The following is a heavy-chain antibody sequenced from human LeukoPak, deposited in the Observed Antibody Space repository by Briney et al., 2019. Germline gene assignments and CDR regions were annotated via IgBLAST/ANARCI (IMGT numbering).Heavy chain of an antibody. CDR2: ISAYNGNT. CDR1: GYTFTNYG. CDR3: ARAAHYYDSSGYYDY. V-gene: IGHV1-18*01. Sequence: GASVKVSCKASGYTFTNYGISWVRQAPGQGLEWMGWISAYNGNTNYAQKLQGRVTMTTDTSTSTAYMELRSLRSDDTAVYYCARAAHYYDSSGYYDYWGQGTLVTVSS. D-gene: IGHD3-22*01. J-gene: IGHJ4*02.